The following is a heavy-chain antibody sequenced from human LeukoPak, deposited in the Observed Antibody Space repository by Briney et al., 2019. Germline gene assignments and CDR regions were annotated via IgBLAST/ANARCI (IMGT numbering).Heavy chain of an antibody. CDR1: GGSFSGYY. D-gene: IGHD3-3*01. V-gene: IGHV4-34*01. J-gene: IGHJ4*02. CDR2: INHSGST. CDR3: ARCGFGSSQHDY. Sequence: SETLSLTCAVYGGSFSGYYWSWIRQPPGKGLEWIGEINHSGSTNYNPSLKSRVTISVDTSKNQFSLKLSSVAAADTAVYYCARCGFGSSQHDYWGQGTLVTVSS.